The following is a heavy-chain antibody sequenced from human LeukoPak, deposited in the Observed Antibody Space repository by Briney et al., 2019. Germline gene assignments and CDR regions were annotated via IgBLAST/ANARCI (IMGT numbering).Heavy chain of an antibody. CDR2: IKQDGSEK. V-gene: IGHV3-7*01. D-gene: IGHD6-19*01. Sequence: GGSLRLSCAASGFTFSSYWMSWVRQAPGKGLEWVANIKQDGSEKYYVDSVKGRFTISRDNAKNSLYLQMNSLRAEDTAVYYCARNDGGWYAGRYYCYMDVWGKGTTVTVSS. J-gene: IGHJ6*03. CDR1: GFTFSSYW. CDR3: ARNDGGWYAGRYYCYMDV.